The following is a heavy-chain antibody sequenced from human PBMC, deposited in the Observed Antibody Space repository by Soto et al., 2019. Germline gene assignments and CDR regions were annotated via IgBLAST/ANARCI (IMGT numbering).Heavy chain of an antibody. D-gene: IGHD3-22*01. CDR1: GFTFSSYS. J-gene: IGHJ4*02. V-gene: IGHV3-48*02. CDR2: ISSSSSTI. CDR3: ARDPIPYDSSGYSDY. Sequence: PGGSLRLSCAASGFTFSSYSMNWVRQAPGKGLEWVSYISSSSSTIYYADSVKGRFTISRDNAKNSLYLQMNSLRDEDTAVYYCARDPIPYDSSGYSDYWGQGTLVTVSS.